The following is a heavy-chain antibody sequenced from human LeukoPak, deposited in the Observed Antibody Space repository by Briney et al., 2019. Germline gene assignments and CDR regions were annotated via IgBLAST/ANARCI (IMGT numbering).Heavy chain of an antibody. V-gene: IGHV1-24*01. J-gene: IGHJ4*02. D-gene: IGHD5-12*01. CDR1: GYTLTELS. Sequence: ATLKVSSTVSGYTLTELSMHWVRQAPGKGLARIGGFDPEDGETIYAQKFQGRVTMTEDTSTDTAYMELSSLRSEDTAVYYCATDHSGYAAYFDYWGQGTLVTVSS. CDR3: ATDHSGYAAYFDY. CDR2: FDPEDGET.